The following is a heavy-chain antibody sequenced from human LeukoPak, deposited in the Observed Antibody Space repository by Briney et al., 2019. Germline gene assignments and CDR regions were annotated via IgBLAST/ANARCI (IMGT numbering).Heavy chain of an antibody. J-gene: IGHJ4*02. D-gene: IGHD3-22*01. V-gene: IGHV4-30-4*01. CDR1: GGSISSGDYY. CDR3: ARWNYYDSSGHPELLFDY. Sequence: PQTLSLTCTVSGGSISSGDYYWSWIRQPPGKGLEWIGYIYYSGSTYYNPSLKSRVTISVDTSKNQFSLKLSSVTAADTAVYYCARWNYYDSSGHPELLFDYWGQGTLVTVSS. CDR2: IYYSGST.